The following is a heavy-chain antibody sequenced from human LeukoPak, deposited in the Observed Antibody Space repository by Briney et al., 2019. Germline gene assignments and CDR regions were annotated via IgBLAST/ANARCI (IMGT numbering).Heavy chain of an antibody. V-gene: IGHV3-7*04. CDR1: GFIFSYYR. CDR3: ARDEHQYFHASSGRFDY. J-gene: IGHJ4*02. D-gene: IGHD3-22*01. Sequence: GGSLRLSCAASGFIFSYYRMNWVRQAPGKGLEWVANIKEDGSEEYYVDSLKGRFTISRDNPKNSVDLHMNNLRAEDTAVYYCARDEHQYFHASSGRFDYWGQGTLVTVSS. CDR2: IKEDGSEE.